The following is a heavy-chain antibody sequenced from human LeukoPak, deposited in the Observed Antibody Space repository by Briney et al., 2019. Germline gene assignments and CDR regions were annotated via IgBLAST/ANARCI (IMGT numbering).Heavy chain of an antibody. Sequence: SVKVSCKASGGTFSNYAISWVRQAPGQGLERMGGIIPIFATANYAQKFQGKVTITADESTSTAYMELNSLRSEDTAVYYCARGWDYDSGGRPTAYVYWGQGTLVSVSS. CDR2: IIPIFATA. D-gene: IGHD3-22*01. V-gene: IGHV1-69*01. CDR3: ARGWDYDSGGRPTAYVY. J-gene: IGHJ4*02. CDR1: GGTFSNYA.